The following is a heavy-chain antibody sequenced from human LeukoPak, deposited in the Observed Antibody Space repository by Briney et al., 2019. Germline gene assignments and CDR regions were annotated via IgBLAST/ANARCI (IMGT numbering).Heavy chain of an antibody. J-gene: IGHJ4*02. Sequence: ASAKVSCKASGYTFTGYYMHWVRQAPGQGLEWMGWINPNSGGTNYAQKFQGRGTMTRDTSISTAYMELSRLRSDDTAVYYCARDSSGWYFYYWGQGTLVTVSS. CDR1: GYTFTGYY. V-gene: IGHV1-2*02. CDR2: INPNSGGT. CDR3: ARDSSGWYFYY. D-gene: IGHD6-19*01.